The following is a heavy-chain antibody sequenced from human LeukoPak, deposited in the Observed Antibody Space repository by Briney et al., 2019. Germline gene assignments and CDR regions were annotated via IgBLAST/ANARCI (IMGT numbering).Heavy chain of an antibody. CDR3: TTEVWLTTVATYFVY. J-gene: IGHJ4*02. CDR1: GFTFSNAW. Sequence: GGSLRLSCAASGFTFSNAWMSWLRQAPGKGLEWVGRIKSKTDGGTTDYPAPVKGRVTISRDDSENTLYLQMNSLKTEGTGVYYCTTEVWLTTVATYFVYWGQGTLVTVSS. CDR2: IKSKTDGGTT. V-gene: IGHV3-15*01. D-gene: IGHD4-23*01.